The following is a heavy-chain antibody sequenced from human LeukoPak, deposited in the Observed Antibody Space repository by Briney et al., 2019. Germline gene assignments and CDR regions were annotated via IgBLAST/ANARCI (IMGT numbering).Heavy chain of an antibody. CDR3: ARARVVTAKYFQH. CDR1: GGSISSSSYY. J-gene: IGHJ1*01. Sequence: SETLSLTCTVSGGSISSSSYYWGWIRQPPGKGLEWIGSIYYSGSTYYNPSLKSRVTISVDTSKNQFSLKLSSVTAADTAVYYCARARVVTAKYFQHWGQGTLVTVSS. CDR2: IYYSGST. V-gene: IGHV4-39*07. D-gene: IGHD2-21*02.